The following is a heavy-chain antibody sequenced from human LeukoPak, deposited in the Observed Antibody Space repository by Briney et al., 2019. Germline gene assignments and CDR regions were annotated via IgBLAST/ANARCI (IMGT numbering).Heavy chain of an antibody. CDR2: IYYSGST. Sequence: SETLSLTCTVSGGSINSNYWNWIRQPPGKGLEWIGYIYYSGSTNYNPSLKSRVTISIDTSKNQFSLKLSSVTAADTAVYYCARGPRRGVVVVAATPPLYYYGMDVWGQGTTVTVSS. V-gene: IGHV4-59*12. J-gene: IGHJ6*02. CDR1: GGSINSNY. CDR3: ARGPRRGVVVVAATPPLYYYGMDV. D-gene: IGHD2-15*01.